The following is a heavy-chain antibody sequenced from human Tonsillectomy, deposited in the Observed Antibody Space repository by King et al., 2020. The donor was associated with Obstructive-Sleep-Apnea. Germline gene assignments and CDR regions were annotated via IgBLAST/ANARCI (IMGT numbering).Heavy chain of an antibody. V-gene: IGHV3-23*04. CDR2: ISVSGGTT. CDR1: GFTFSSYA. J-gene: IGHJ4*02. D-gene: IGHD4-17*01. Sequence: VQLVESGGGLVQPGGSLRLSCAASGFTFSSYAMSWVRQAPGKGLEWVSTISVSGGTTYYADSVKGRFTVSRDNSKNTLSLQMNSLRAEDTAVYYCATVMSTETFFDYWGQGTLVTVSS. CDR3: ATVMSTETFFDY.